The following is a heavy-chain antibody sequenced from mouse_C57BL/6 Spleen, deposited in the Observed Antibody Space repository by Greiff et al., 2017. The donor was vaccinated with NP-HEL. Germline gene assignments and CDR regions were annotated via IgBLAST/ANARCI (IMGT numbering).Heavy chain of an antibody. CDR2: ISDGGSYT. Sequence: EVKLVESGGGLVKPGGSLKLSCAASGFTFSSYAMSWVRQTPEKRLEWVATISDGGSYTYYPDNVKGRFTISRDNAKNNLYLQMSHLKSEDTAMYYCARDRRDSSGPFDYWGQGTTLTVSS. D-gene: IGHD3-2*02. J-gene: IGHJ2*01. V-gene: IGHV5-4*01. CDR1: GFTFSSYA. CDR3: ARDRRDSSGPFDY.